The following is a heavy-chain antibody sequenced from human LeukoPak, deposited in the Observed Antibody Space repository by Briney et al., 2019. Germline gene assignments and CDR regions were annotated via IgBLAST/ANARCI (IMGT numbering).Heavy chain of an antibody. V-gene: IGHV3-7*01. CDR1: GFTFSSYW. CDR3: ARDLQNPVGATPGWFDP. CDR2: IKQDGSEK. Sequence: GGSLRLSCAASGFTFSSYWMSWVRQAPGKGLEWVANIKQDGSEKYYVDSVKGRFTISRDNAKNPLYLQMNSLRAEDTAVYYCARDLQNPVGATPGWFDPWGQGTLVTVSS. J-gene: IGHJ5*02. D-gene: IGHD1-26*01.